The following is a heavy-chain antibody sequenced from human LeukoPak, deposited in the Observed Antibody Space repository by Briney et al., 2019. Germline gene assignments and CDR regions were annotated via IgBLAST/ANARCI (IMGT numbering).Heavy chain of an antibody. V-gene: IGHV3-23*01. J-gene: IGHJ4*02. D-gene: IGHD3-9*01. CDR1: GFTFSSYA. Sequence: GGSLRLSCAASGFTFSSYAVSWVRQAPGKGLEWVSAISGSGGSTYYADSVKGRFTISRDNSKNTLYLQMNSLRAEDTAVYYCATRGDILTGYPYYFDYWGQGTLVTVSS. CDR3: ATRGDILTGYPYYFDY. CDR2: ISGSGGST.